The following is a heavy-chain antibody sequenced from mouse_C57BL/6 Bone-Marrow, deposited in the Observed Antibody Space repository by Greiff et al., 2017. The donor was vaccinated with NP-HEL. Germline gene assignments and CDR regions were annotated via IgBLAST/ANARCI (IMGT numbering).Heavy chain of an antibody. J-gene: IGHJ2*01. Sequence: VQLQQSGAELVRPGASVKLSCTASGFNIKDDYMHWVKQRPEQGLEWIGWIDPENGDTEYASKFQGKATITADTSSNTAYLQLSSLTSEDTAVYYCTTYYGNYVGGVFDYWGQGTTLTVSS. D-gene: IGHD2-1*01. CDR1: GFNIKDDY. CDR3: TTYYGNYVGGVFDY. V-gene: IGHV14-4*01. CDR2: IDPENGDT.